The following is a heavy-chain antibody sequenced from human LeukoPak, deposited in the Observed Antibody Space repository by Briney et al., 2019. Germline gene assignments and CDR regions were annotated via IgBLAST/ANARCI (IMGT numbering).Heavy chain of an antibody. D-gene: IGHD5-24*01. CDR2: ISYDGSKK. V-gene: IGHV3-30*04. J-gene: IGHJ4*02. Sequence: GGSLRLSCAASGFTFSSYAMNWVRQAPGKGLDWVAVISYDGSKKYYEDSVKGRFTISRDDSKNTLYLQMNSLRAEDTAVYYCARDRPEMTRRGSFDYWGQGTLVTVSS. CDR1: GFTFSSYA. CDR3: ARDRPEMTRRGSFDY.